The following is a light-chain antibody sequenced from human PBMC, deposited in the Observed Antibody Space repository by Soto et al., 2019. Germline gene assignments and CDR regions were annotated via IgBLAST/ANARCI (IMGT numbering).Light chain of an antibody. Sequence: IVLTQSPVTLSLSPGERATLSCRASQSVSSNLAWYQQKPGQAPRLLIYDASNRATGVPARFSGSGSGTDFTLTISRLEPEDFAVYYCHQYGTSPQTFGQGTKVDIK. V-gene: IGKV3-20*01. J-gene: IGKJ1*01. CDR1: QSVSSN. CDR3: HQYGTSPQT. CDR2: DAS.